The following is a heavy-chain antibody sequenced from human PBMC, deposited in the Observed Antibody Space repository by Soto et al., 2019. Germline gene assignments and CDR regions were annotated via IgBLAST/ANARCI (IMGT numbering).Heavy chain of an antibody. CDR3: ARIFGVMPPFDAFDI. CDR2: IYYSGST. V-gene: IGHV4-59*01. CDR1: GGSISSYY. Sequence: SETLSLTCTVSGGSISSYYWSWIRQPPGKGLEWIGYIYYSGSTNYNPSLKSRVTISVDTSKNQFSLKLSSVTAADTAVYYCARIFGVMPPFDAFDIWGQGTMVTVSS. J-gene: IGHJ3*02. D-gene: IGHD3-3*01.